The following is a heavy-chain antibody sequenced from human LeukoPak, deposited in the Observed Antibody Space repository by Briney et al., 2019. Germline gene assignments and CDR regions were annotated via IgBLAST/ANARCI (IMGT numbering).Heavy chain of an antibody. CDR1: GFSFSSYW. J-gene: IGHJ6*03. CDR2: IREDGSEK. D-gene: IGHD1-26*01. V-gene: IGHV3-7*01. Sequence: GGSLSLSCAASGFSFSSYWISWVRQAPGKGLEWVANIREDGSEKYYVDSVKGRFTISRDNAKNSLYLQMNSLRAEDTAIYYCARDPYSGSYGDSYYYYMDVWGKGTTVTISS. CDR3: ARDPYSGSYGDSYYYYMDV.